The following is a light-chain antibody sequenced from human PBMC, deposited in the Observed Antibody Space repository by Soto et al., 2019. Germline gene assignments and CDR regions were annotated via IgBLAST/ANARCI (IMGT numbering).Light chain of an antibody. V-gene: IGKV3-15*01. J-gene: IGKJ4*01. CDR3: QQDNNWPPLT. CDR2: GAS. CDR1: QSVSVN. Sequence: IIMTQSPATVSVTKGERATLSCRASQSVSVNLAWYQQKPGQPPRLLIYGASTRATGIPARFSGSGSGTEFTLTINSLQSEDFAVYYCQQDNNWPPLTFGGGTKVDI.